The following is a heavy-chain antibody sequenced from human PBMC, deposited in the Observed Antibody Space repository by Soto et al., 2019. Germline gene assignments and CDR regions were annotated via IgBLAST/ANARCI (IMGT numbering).Heavy chain of an antibody. D-gene: IGHD3-3*01. J-gene: IGHJ6*02. Sequence: PGGSLRLSCAASGFTFSSYAMHWVRQAPGKXLEWVAVISYDGSNKYYADSVKGRFTISRDNSKNTLYLQMNSLRAEDTAVYYCARDLEYYDFWSGPPYSYYYGMDVWGQGTTVTVSS. CDR3: ARDLEYYDFWSGPPYSYYYGMDV. CDR1: GFTFSSYA. V-gene: IGHV3-30-3*01. CDR2: ISYDGSNK.